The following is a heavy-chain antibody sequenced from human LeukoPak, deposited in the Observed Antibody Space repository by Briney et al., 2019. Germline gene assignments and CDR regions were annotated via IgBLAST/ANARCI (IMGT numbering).Heavy chain of an antibody. V-gene: IGHV3-64*01. Sequence: PGGSLRLSCAASGFTFSSYAMHWVRQAPGKGLEYVSVISRDGGITSYANSVKGRFTISRDNSRNRLFLQMGSLRAEDMAVYYCARESGERDFWFDSWGQGTLVTVSS. D-gene: IGHD4-17*01. J-gene: IGHJ5*01. CDR3: ARESGERDFWFDS. CDR2: ISRDGGIT. CDR1: GFTFSSYA.